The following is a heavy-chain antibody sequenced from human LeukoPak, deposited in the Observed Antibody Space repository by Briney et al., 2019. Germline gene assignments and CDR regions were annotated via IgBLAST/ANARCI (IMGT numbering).Heavy chain of an antibody. Sequence: ASVKVSCKASGGTFSSYAISWVRQAPGQGLEWMGGIIPIFGTANYAQKFQGRVMITADESTSTAYMELSSLRSEDTAVYFCARDRDWAGYSYGFYYWGQGTLVTVSS. D-gene: IGHD5-18*01. CDR3: ARDRDWAGYSYGFYY. V-gene: IGHV1-69*13. CDR1: GGTFSSYA. CDR2: IIPIFGTA. J-gene: IGHJ4*02.